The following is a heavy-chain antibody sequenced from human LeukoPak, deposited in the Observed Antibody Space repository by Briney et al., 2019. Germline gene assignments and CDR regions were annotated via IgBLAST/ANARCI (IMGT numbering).Heavy chain of an antibody. D-gene: IGHD3-22*01. CDR2: ISSSSSYI. V-gene: IGHV3-21*01. CDR3: ARAGSGYRDSIDY. J-gene: IGHJ4*02. CDR1: GFTFSSYS. Sequence: GGSLRLSCAASGFTFSSYSMNWVRQAPGKGLEWVSSISSSSSYIYYADSVKGRFTISRDNAKNSLYLQMNSLRAEDTAVYYCARAGSGYRDSIDYWGQGTLVTVSS.